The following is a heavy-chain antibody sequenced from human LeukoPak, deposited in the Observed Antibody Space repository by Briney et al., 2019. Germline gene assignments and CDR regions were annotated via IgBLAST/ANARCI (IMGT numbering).Heavy chain of an antibody. D-gene: IGHD6-13*01. Sequence: GGSLRLSCAASGFTVSSNYMSWVRQAPGKGLEWVSVINSGGSTYYADSVKGRFTISRDNSKNTLYPQMNSLRAEDTAGYYCARIAAAGGYFDYWGQGTLVTVSS. CDR2: INSGGST. CDR1: GFTVSSNY. CDR3: ARIAAAGGYFDY. J-gene: IGHJ4*02. V-gene: IGHV3-66*02.